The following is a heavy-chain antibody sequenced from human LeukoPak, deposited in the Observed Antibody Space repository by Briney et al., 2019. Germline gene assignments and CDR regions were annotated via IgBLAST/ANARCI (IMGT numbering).Heavy chain of an antibody. CDR3: AREGYDSSGYPFFDI. J-gene: IGHJ3*02. CDR1: GYTFINFY. D-gene: IGHD3-22*01. CDR2: IHPSGGST. Sequence: ASVKVSCKASGYTFINFYMHWVRQAPGQGREWMGRIHPSGGSTSYAQKLHGRVTMTSDTSINTLYMELNSLASEDTAVYYCAREGYDSSGYPFFDIWGQGTMVTASS. V-gene: IGHV1-46*04.